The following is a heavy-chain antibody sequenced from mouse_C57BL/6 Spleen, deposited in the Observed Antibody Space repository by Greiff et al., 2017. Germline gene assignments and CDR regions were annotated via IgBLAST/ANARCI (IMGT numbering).Heavy chain of an antibody. J-gene: IGHJ4*01. CDR2: IDPEDGDT. CDR1: GFNIKDYY. D-gene: IGHD1-1*01. CDR3: TTEITTVVAPFAMDY. V-gene: IGHV14-1*01. Sequence: VHVKQSGAELVRPGASVKLSCTASGFNIKDYYMHWVKQRPEQGLEWIGRIDPEDGDTEYAPKFQGKATMTADTSSNTAYLQLSSLTSEDTAVYYCTTEITTVVAPFAMDYWGQGTSVTVSS.